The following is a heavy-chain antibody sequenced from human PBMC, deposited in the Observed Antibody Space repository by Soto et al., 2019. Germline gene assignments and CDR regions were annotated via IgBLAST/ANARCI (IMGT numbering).Heavy chain of an antibody. CDR3: VLSTGWPGFDC. Sequence: EVQLVESGGGLIQPGGSLRLSCAASGFAVSSKYMTWVRQAPGKGLEWVGGIYGGGTTYYADSVKGRFTISRDTAKNTLYLKMNRLRAEDTAVYSCVLSTGWPGFDCWRQGTLVTVSS. D-gene: IGHD6-19*01. CDR1: GFAVSSKY. CDR2: IYGGGTT. J-gene: IGHJ4*02. V-gene: IGHV3-53*01.